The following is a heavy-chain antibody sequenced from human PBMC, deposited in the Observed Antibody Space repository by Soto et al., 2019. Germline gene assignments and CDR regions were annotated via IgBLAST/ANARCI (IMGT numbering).Heavy chain of an antibody. CDR2: IRRKANSYTT. J-gene: IGHJ6*02. CDR1: GLIFSDYH. V-gene: IGHV3-72*01. D-gene: IGHD6-19*01. CDR3: AMLGGWSGGSNDMDV. Sequence: EVQLVESGGGLVQPGGSLRLSCAASGLIFSDYHMDWVRQAPGQGLEWVGRIRRKANSYTTEYAASVKGRFTISRDDSKNARDWQMNSLKTEDTAVYYCAMLGGWSGGSNDMDVWGQGTTVTVSS.